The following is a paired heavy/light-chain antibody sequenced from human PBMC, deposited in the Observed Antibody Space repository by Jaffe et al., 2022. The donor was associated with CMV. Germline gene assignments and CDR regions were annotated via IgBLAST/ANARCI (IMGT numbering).Light chain of an antibody. CDR2: LNSDGSH. CDR1: SGHSSYA. Sequence: QLVLTQSPSASASLGASVKLTCTLSSGHSSYAIAWHQQQPEKGPRYLMKLNSDGSHSKGDGIPDRFSGSSSGAERYLTISSLQSEDEADYYCQTWGTGTVVFGGGTKLTVL. V-gene: IGLV4-69*01. J-gene: IGLJ2*01. CDR3: QTWGTGTVV.
Heavy chain of an antibody. CDR2: IIPIFGTA. Sequence: QVQLVQSGAEVKKPGSSVKVSCKASGGTFSSYAISWVRQAPGQGLEWMGGIIPIFGTANYAQKFQGRVTITADESTSTAYMELSSLRSEDTAVYYCARDRPPYYYDSSGIRDAFDIWGQGTMVTVSS. CDR1: GGTFSSYA. D-gene: IGHD3-22*01. J-gene: IGHJ3*02. V-gene: IGHV1-69*01. CDR3: ARDRPPYYYDSSGIRDAFDI.